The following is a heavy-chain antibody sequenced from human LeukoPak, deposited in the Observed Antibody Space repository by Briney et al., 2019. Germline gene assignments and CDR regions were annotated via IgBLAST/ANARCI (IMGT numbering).Heavy chain of an antibody. D-gene: IGHD2-2*01. Sequence: SETLSLSCNVSGDSISRSRHFWAWIRQSPGRGLEWIGYIYNSGSTYYNPSLKSRVTISVDTSLNQFSLKLTSVTATDTAVYYCARYCTPNSCYVADYWGQGTLVIVSS. V-gene: IGHV4-39*01. J-gene: IGHJ4*02. CDR1: GDSISRSRHF. CDR3: ARYCTPNSCYVADY. CDR2: IYNSGST.